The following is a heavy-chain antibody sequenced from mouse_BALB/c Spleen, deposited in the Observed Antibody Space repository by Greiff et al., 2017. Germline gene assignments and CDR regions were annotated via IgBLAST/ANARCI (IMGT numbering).Heavy chain of an antibody. CDR3: ARYGNYFDD. J-gene: IGHJ2*01. CDR2: ISSGGGNT. CDR1: GFTFSSYT. V-gene: IGHV5-9*03. D-gene: IGHD1-1*02. Sequence: EVKLVESGGGLVKPGGSLKLSCAASGFTFSSYTMSWVRQTPEKRLEWVATISSGGGNTYYPDSVKGRFTISRDNAKNNLYLQMSSLRSEDTALYYGARYGNYFDDWGQGTTLTVSS.